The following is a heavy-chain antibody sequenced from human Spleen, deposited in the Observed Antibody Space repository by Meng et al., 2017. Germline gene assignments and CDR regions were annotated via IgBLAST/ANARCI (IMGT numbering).Heavy chain of an antibody. J-gene: IGHJ5*02. CDR2: IGHSGFT. CDR3: VRSSGWVKTGFDP. CDR1: GGSISSGGYY. D-gene: IGHD6-19*01. Sequence: QVQLQESGPGLGKPSQTLSLTCTVSGGSISSGGYYWGWIRQPPGKGLEWIGSIGHSGFTYYTPSLKSRVTVSIDMSRNQFSLWLTSVTAADTAVYYCVRSSGWVKTGFDPWGQGTLVTVSS. V-gene: IGHV4-39*01.